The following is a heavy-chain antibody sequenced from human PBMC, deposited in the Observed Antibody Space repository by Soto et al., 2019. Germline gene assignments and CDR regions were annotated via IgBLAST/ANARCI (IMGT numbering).Heavy chain of an antibody. J-gene: IGHJ4*02. CDR1: GFTFSSYW. D-gene: IGHD3-10*01. V-gene: IGHV3-74*01. CDR3: ARGLDGGHSGFAN. Sequence: EVQVVEAGGDLVQPGGSLRLSCAASGFTFSSYWMHWVRQAPGKGLVWVSRIIPAGTSTYYADSVKGRFTISRDNAKNTVYLQMNSLTAEDTAVYYCARGLDGGHSGFANWGQGTLVTVSS. CDR2: IIPAGTST.